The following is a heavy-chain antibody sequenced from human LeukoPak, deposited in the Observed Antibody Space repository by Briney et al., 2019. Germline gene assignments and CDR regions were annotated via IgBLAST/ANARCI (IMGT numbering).Heavy chain of an antibody. CDR3: ARVPITMVRGVIIGLQFDY. CDR1: GGTFSSYA. CDR2: IIPIFGTA. V-gene: IGHV1-69*06. J-gene: IGHJ4*02. Sequence: SVKVSCKASGGTFSSYAISWVRQAPGQGLEWMGGIIPIFGTANYAQKFQGRVTITADKSTSTAYMELSSLRSEDTAVYYCARVPITMVRGVIIGLQFDYWGQGTLVTVSS. D-gene: IGHD3-10*01.